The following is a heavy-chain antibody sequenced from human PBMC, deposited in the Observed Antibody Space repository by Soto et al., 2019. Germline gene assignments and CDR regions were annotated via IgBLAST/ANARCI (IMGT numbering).Heavy chain of an antibody. V-gene: IGHV2-5*02. J-gene: IGHJ3*02. D-gene: IGHD6-13*01. Sequence: QITLKESGPPLVKPTQTLTLTCNFSGFSLSTSGVGVGWIRQPPGKALDWLALIYWDDDIRYSPSLNSRLIITKDTSKNQVVLTMANMDPVDTATYYCAHSLRYSSSYYAVWAFDIWGQGTMVTVSS. CDR2: IYWDDDI. CDR1: GFSLSTSGVG. CDR3: AHSLRYSSSYYAVWAFDI.